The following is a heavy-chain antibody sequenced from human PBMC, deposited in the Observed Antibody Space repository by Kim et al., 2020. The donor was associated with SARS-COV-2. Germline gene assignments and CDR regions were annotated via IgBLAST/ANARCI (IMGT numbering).Heavy chain of an antibody. J-gene: IGHJ6*03. CDR3: ARDSYYDIFRYYYYYMDV. Sequence: ASVKVSCKASGYTFTSYAMHWVRQAPGQRLEWMGWINAGNGNTKYSQKFQGRVTITRDTSASTAYMELSSLRSEDTVVYYCARDSYYDIFRYYYYYMDVWGKGTTVTVSS. D-gene: IGHD3-9*01. CDR1: GYTFTSYA. V-gene: IGHV1-3*01. CDR2: INAGNGNT.